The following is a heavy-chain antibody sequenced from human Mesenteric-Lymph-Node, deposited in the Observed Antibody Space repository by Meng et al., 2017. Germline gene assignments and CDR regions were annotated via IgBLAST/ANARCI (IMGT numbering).Heavy chain of an antibody. V-gene: IGHV4-61*01. D-gene: IGHD1-26*01. CDR3: ARDRSLGLLRLIHDAFDI. CDR2: MYYNEKT. J-gene: IGHJ3*02. CDR1: GASVNSGSYY. Sequence: SETLSLTCTVSGASVNSGSYYWSWIRQPPGKGLEWIGFMYYNEKTNYNPSLKSRVTISVDTSKNQFSLKLSSVTAADTAVYYCARDRSLGLLRLIHDAFDIWGQGTMVTVSS.